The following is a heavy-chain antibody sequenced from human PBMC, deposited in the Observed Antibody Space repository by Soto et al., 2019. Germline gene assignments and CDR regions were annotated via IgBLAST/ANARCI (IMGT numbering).Heavy chain of an antibody. V-gene: IGHV3-23*01. CDR3: AKDSPFSGTGRLAFDY. Sequence: GGSLRLSCAASGFTFSGYAMTWVRQAPGKGFEWVSSTGGNGVATYYADSVTGRFTISRDNSKNTLYLQMDSLRAEDTAVYYCAKDSPFSGTGRLAFDYWGQGTMVTVSS. CDR1: GFTFSGYA. D-gene: IGHD3-10*01. CDR2: TGGNGVAT. J-gene: IGHJ4*02.